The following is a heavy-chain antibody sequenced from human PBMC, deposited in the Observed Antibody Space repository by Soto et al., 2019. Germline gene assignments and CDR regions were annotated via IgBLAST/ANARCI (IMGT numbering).Heavy chain of an antibody. CDR2: MNPNSGNT. V-gene: IGHV1-8*01. J-gene: IGHJ3*02. D-gene: IGHD3-22*01. CDR1: GYTFTSYD. Sequence: ASVKVSCKASGYTFTSYDINWVRQATGQGLEWMGWMNPNSGNTGYAQKFQGRVTMTRNTSISTAYMELSSLRSEDTAVYYCARMYYYDSSGYYHDDAFDIWGQGTMVTVS. CDR3: ARMYYYDSSGYYHDDAFDI.